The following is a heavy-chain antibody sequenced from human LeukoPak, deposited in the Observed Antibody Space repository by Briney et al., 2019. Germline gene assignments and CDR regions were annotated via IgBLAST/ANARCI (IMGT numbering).Heavy chain of an antibody. J-gene: IGHJ4*02. Sequence: ASVRVSCKASGYTFTRYAVHWVRQAPGHRLEWRGWINACNGNTEYPQELQGRVTITRDTSASTAYMELSSLRSEDMAVYLCATDPPNRSGYYIDYWGQATLVTVS. D-gene: IGHD3-22*01. CDR1: GYTFTRYA. V-gene: IGHV1-3*03. CDR2: INACNGNT. CDR3: ATDPPNRSGYYIDY.